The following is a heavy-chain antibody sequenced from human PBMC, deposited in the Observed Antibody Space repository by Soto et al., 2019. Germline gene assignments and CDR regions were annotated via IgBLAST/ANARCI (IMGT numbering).Heavy chain of an antibody. Sequence: PSETLSLTCTVSGGSISSGGYYWSWIRQHPGKGLEWIGYIYYSGSTYYNPSLKSRVTISVDTSKNQFSLKLSSVTAADMAVYYCARDRTAGFDYWGQGTLVTVSS. CDR1: GGSISSGGYY. D-gene: IGHD5-18*01. CDR3: ARDRTAGFDY. CDR2: IYYSGST. J-gene: IGHJ4*02. V-gene: IGHV4-31*03.